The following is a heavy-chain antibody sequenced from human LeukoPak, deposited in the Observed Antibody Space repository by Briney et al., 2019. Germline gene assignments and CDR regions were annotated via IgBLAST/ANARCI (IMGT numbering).Heavy chain of an antibody. Sequence: ASVKVSCKASGGTFSSYAISWVRQAPGQWLEWMGGIIPIFGTANYAQKFQGRVTITADESTSTAYMELSSLRSEDTAVYYCARDSLVHSSGWRRRDYYGMDVWGQGTTVTVSS. J-gene: IGHJ6*02. V-gene: IGHV1-69*13. D-gene: IGHD6-19*01. CDR1: GGTFSSYA. CDR3: ARDSLVHSSGWRRRDYYGMDV. CDR2: IIPIFGTA.